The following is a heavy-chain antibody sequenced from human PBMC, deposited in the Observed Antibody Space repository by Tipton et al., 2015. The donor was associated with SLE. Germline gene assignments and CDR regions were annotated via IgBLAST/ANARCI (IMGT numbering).Heavy chain of an antibody. D-gene: IGHD3-10*01. CDR1: GGSISRGTYY. CDR3: ARDGHGSGSYDY. J-gene: IGHJ4*02. V-gene: IGHV4-31*03. CDR2: IYNSGGT. Sequence: TLSLTCIVSGGSISRGTYYWSWIRPHPRKGPEWIGYIYNSGGTYYNPSLKSRVTISIDTSRNQFSLNLNSVTAADTAVYYCARDGHGSGSYDYWGQGTLVTVSS.